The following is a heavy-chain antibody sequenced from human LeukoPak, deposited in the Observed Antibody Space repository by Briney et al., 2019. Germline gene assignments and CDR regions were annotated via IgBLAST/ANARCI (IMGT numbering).Heavy chain of an antibody. D-gene: IGHD3-3*01. V-gene: IGHV4-59*11. Sequence: SETLSLTCTVSGGSISSHYWSWIRQPPGKGLEWIGYIYYSGSTNYNPSLKSRVTISVDTSKNQFSLKLSSVTAADTAVYYCARAGYDFRSGYPAYYMDVWGKGTTVTVSS. CDR1: GGSISSHY. CDR2: IYYSGST. CDR3: ARAGYDFRSGYPAYYMDV. J-gene: IGHJ6*03.